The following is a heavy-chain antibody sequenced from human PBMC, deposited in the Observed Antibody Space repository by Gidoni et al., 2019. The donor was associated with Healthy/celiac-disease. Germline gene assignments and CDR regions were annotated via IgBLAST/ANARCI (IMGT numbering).Heavy chain of an antibody. J-gene: IGHJ5*02. CDR1: GGPFSSYA. CDR3: AREGSSWYLKAFDP. V-gene: IGHV1-69*01. CDR2: IIPIFGTA. Sequence: QVQLVQSGAEVQKPGSSVKVACKASGGPFSSYAISWVRQAPGQGLEWMGGIIPIFGTANYAQKFQGRVTITADESTSTAYMELSSLRSEDTAVYYCAREGSSWYLKAFDPWAREPWSPSPQ. D-gene: IGHD6-13*01.